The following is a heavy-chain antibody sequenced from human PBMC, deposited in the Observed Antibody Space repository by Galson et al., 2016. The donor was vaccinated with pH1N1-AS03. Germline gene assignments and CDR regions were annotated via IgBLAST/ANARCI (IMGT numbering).Heavy chain of an antibody. V-gene: IGHV3-23*01. CDR2: ISGSGGKT. D-gene: IGHD3-16*01. Sequence: SLRLSCAASGFTFSNYAMSWVRHAPGKGLEWVSGISGSGGKTYYADSVKGRFTISRDKSKKMVYLQMKSLRAEDTAEYFCVKGPPSVPVGEFDPWGQGTLVTVSS. J-gene: IGHJ5*02. CDR1: GFTFSNYA. CDR3: VKGPPSVPVGEFDP.